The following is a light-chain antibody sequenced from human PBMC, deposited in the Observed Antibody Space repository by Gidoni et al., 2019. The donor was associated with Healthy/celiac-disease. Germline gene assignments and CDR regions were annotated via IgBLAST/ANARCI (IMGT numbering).Light chain of an antibody. V-gene: IGKV3-15*01. CDR1: QSVSSN. J-gene: IGKJ2*01. CDR3: QQYNNWPYT. Sequence: VITQSPATLSVSPGDRATITCRASQSVSSNLAWYQQKPGQAPRLLIYGASTRATGIPARFSGSGSGTEFTLTISSLQSEDFAVYYCQQYNNWPYTFGQGTKLEIK. CDR2: GAS.